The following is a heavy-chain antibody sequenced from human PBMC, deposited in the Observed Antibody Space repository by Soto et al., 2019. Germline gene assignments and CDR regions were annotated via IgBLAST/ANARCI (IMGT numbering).Heavy chain of an antibody. CDR1: GFPFTSYG. CDR3: VGGQYYFDY. CDR2: ISYDGSDK. J-gene: IGHJ4*02. D-gene: IGHD3-10*01. Sequence: QVQLVESGGGVVQPGRSLRLSCAASGFPFTSYGMHWVREGPDKGLEWVAIISYDGSDKYYADSVKGRFTISRDNSKNTMYRQMNSRIPEDTALYYCVGGQYYFDYRGQGTLVMVSS. V-gene: IGHV3-30*03.